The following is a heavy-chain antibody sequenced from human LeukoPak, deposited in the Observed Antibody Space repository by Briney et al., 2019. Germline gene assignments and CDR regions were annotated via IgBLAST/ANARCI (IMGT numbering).Heavy chain of an antibody. CDR2: IYYTGRT. CDR1: GGSISSSSYY. J-gene: IGHJ4*02. V-gene: IGHV4-39*07. CDR3: ARDRATTVTMGYFDY. D-gene: IGHD4-17*01. Sequence: SETLSLTCTVSGGSISSSSYYWGWIRQPPGKGLEWIGSIYYTGRTIYNPSLKSRVTISVDTSKNQFSLKLTSVTAADTAVYYCARDRATTVTMGYFDYWGQGTLVTVSS.